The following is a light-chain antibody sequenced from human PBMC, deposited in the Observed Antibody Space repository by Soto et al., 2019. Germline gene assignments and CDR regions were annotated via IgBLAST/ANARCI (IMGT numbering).Light chain of an antibody. CDR2: DAS. CDR3: QQYDNLPYT. CDR1: QDISTY. V-gene: IGKV1-33*01. J-gene: IGKJ2*01. Sequence: DIQMTPSPSSLSASVGDRVTITCQASQDISTYLNWYQQKPGKAPKLLIYDASNLETGVPSRFSGSGSGTDFTFTISSLQPEDIATYHCQQYDNLPYTFGQGTKLQI.